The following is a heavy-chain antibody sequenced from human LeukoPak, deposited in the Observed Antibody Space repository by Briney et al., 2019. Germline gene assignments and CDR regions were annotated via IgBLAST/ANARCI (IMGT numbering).Heavy chain of an antibody. V-gene: IGHV3-53*01. Sequence: PGGSLRLSCAASGFSVSGKFMSWVRQAPGKGLEWVSIIHYDGKIRYAGSVGGRFTIYRDDSENTLYLQMNSLRAEDTAVYYCAREGASSSFGYWGQGTLVTVSS. CDR3: AREGASSSFGY. CDR2: IHYDGKI. D-gene: IGHD6-13*01. CDR1: GFSVSGKF. J-gene: IGHJ4*02.